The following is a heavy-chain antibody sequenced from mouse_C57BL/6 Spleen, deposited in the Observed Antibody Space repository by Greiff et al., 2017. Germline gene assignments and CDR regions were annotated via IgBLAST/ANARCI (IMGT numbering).Heavy chain of an antibody. CDR1: GYTFTSYW. CDR3: ARSYYGSSPYYFDY. V-gene: IGHV1-55*01. CDR2: IYPGSGST. Sequence: VQLQQSGAELVKPGASVKMSCKASGYTFTSYWITWVKQRPGQGLEWIGDIYPGSGSTNYNEKFKSKATLTVDTSSSTAYMQLSSLTSEDSAVYYCARSYYGSSPYYFDYWGQGTTLTVSS. J-gene: IGHJ2*01. D-gene: IGHD1-1*01.